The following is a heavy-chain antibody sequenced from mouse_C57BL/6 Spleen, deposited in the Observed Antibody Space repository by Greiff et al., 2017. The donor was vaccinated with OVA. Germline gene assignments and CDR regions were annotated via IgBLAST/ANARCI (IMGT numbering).Heavy chain of an antibody. V-gene: IGHV1-26*01. Sequence: VQLQQSGPELVKPGASVKISCKASGYTFTDYYMNWVKQSHGKSLEWIGDINPNNGGTSYNQKFKGKATLTVDKYSSTAYMELRSLASEDSAVYYCARSPYYYGSSYAMDYWGQGTSVTVSS. D-gene: IGHD1-1*01. CDR1: GYTFTDYY. CDR2: INPNNGGT. J-gene: IGHJ4*01. CDR3: ARSPYYYGSSYAMDY.